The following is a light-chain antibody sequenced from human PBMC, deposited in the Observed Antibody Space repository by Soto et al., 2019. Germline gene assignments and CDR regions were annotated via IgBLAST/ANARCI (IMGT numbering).Light chain of an antibody. CDR2: STS. CDR3: QQYGSSPRT. Sequence: EIVLTQYPGTLSLSPGERATLSCRASQSVTSPFLAWYQQKPGQPPRLLIYSTSGRATGIPDRFSGSGSGTDFTLTISSLEPEDSAVYYCQQYGSSPRTFGQGTKVEV. CDR1: QSVTSPF. J-gene: IGKJ1*01. V-gene: IGKV3-20*01.